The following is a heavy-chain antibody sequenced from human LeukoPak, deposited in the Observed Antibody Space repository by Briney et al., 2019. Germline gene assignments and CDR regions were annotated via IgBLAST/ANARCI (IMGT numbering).Heavy chain of an antibody. CDR2: IYPVDSGT. CDR3: ARRGIRDGYNYADY. CDR1: GYSFTTYL. Sequence: PGESLKISCKGSGYSFTTYLVAWVRQMPGKGLEWMGIIYPVDSGTRYSPSFQGQVTFSADKSISTAYVQWSSLKASDSATYYCARRGIRDGYNYADYWGQGTLVTVS. J-gene: IGHJ4*02. D-gene: IGHD5-24*01. V-gene: IGHV5-51*01.